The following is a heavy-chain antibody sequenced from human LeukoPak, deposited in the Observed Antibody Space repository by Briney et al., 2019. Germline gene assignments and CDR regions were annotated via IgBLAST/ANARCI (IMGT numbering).Heavy chain of an antibody. CDR2: ISYNGKT. J-gene: IGHJ4*02. Sequence: SETLSLTCTVSGGSMSSYYWMWIRQPPGKGLEWIGSISYNGKTNHNPSLKGRVTISVDTSKNQFSLKLSSVTAADTAVYYCTRVGPSLHWNPDYWGQGILVTVSS. V-gene: IGHV4-59*01. CDR3: TRVGPSLHWNPDY. D-gene: IGHD1-1*01. CDR1: GGSMSSYY.